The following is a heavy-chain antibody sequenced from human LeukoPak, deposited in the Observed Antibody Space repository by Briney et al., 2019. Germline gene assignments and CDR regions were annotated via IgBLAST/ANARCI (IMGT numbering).Heavy chain of an antibody. V-gene: IGHV4-39*07. J-gene: IGHJ4*02. CDR1: GGSISSSTYY. Sequence: SETLSLTCTVSGGSISSSTYYWGWIRQPPGKGLEWIGNIYYSGSTTYNPSLKSRVTISVDTNKNQFSLKLTSVTAADTAVYYCARGRYGWLPFDYWGQGTLVTVSS. D-gene: IGHD3-16*01. CDR2: IYYSGST. CDR3: ARGRYGWLPFDY.